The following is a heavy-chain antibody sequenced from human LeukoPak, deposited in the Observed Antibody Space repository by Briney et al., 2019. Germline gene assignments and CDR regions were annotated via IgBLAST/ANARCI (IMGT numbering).Heavy chain of an antibody. Sequence: ASVKVSCKASGYTFTSYDISWVRQATGQGLEWMGWLNPNSGNTGYAQKFQGRVTMTRNTSISTAYMELSSLRSEDTAVYYCARGLYYYDSSGYQDFDYWGQGTLVTVSS. CDR2: LNPNSGNT. V-gene: IGHV1-8*01. J-gene: IGHJ4*02. CDR3: ARGLYYYDSSGYQDFDY. D-gene: IGHD3-22*01. CDR1: GYTFTSYD.